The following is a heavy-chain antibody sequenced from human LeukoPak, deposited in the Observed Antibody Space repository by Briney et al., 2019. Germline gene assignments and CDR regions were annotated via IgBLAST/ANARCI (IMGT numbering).Heavy chain of an antibody. D-gene: IGHD5-24*01. CDR1: GYTFTSYY. V-gene: IGHV1-46*01. CDR3: ARDIRERDGYNDDAFDI. J-gene: IGHJ3*02. Sequence: ASVKVSCKASGYTFTSYYMHWVRQAPGQGLEWMGIINPSGGSTSYAQKFQGRVTITADKSTSTAYMELSSLRSEDTAVYYRARDIRERDGYNDDAFDIWGQGTMVTVSS. CDR2: INPSGGST.